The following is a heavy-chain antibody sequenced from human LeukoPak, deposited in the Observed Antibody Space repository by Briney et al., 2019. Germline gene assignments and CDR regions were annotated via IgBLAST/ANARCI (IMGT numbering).Heavy chain of an antibody. Sequence: PGGSLRLSCAASGFTVSSNYMSWVRQAPGKRLEWVLVIYSGGGTYYADSVKGRFTISRDNSNNMIYLQMISLRAEDTAVYYCARSSENWGQGTLVTVSS. CDR2: IYSGGGT. J-gene: IGHJ4*02. V-gene: IGHV3-53*01. CDR1: GFTVSSNY. CDR3: ARSSEN.